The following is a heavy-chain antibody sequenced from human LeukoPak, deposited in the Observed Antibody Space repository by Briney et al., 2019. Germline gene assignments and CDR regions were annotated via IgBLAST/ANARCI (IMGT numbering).Heavy chain of an antibody. V-gene: IGHV3-23*01. CDR1: GFTFSSYA. J-gene: IGHJ6*02. CDR2: ISGSGGST. D-gene: IGHD2-2*01. Sequence: PGGSLRLSCAASGFTFSSYAMSWVRQAPGKGLEWVSGISGSGGSTHYADSVKDRFTISRDNSKNTLYLQMNSLRAEDTAVYYCARFYQEQYGMDVWGQGTTVTVSS. CDR3: ARFYQEQYGMDV.